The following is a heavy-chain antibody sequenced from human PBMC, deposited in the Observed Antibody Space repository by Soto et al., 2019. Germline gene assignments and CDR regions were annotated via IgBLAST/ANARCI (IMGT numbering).Heavy chain of an antibody. CDR2: IYYSGST. Sequence: QVQLQESGPGLVKPSQTLSLTCTVSGGSISSGGYYWSWIRQHPGKGLEWIGYIYYSGSTYYNPSLKSRVTISVDTSKNQFSLRLSSVTAAVTAVYYCARESYYYGSGSLNWFDPWGQGTLVTVSS. J-gene: IGHJ5*02. CDR1: GGSISSGGYY. D-gene: IGHD3-10*01. V-gene: IGHV4-31*03. CDR3: ARESYYYGSGSLNWFDP.